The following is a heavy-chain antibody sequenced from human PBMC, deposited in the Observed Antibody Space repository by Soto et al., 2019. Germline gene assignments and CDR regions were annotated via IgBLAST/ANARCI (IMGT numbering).Heavy chain of an antibody. CDR2: IYYTGST. V-gene: IGHV4-59*08. J-gene: IGHJ3*01. Sequence: QVQLQESGPGLVRPSETLSLTCTVSGGYINSHYWTWIRQPPGKGLEWIGYIYYTGSTDYNPSLTSRVTILTDKSKSHFSLRLTSLTAADTAVYYCARSTWGYAFDLWGQGAVVTVSS. CDR1: GGYINSHY. D-gene: IGHD3-16*01. CDR3: ARSTWGYAFDL.